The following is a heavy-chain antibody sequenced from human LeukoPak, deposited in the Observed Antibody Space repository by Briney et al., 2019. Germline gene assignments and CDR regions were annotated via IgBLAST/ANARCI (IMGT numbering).Heavy chain of an antibody. CDR1: AGSISNADYY. CDR3: ARASSGNFFDY. D-gene: IGHD3-3*01. CDR2: IYYSGRT. Sequence: SQTLSLTCTVSAGSISNADYYWSWIRQPPGKGLEWIGYIYYSGRTYYNPSHKSRVTISVDTSKNQFSLKMNSVTAADAAVYYCARASSGNFFDYWGQGTLVTVSS. V-gene: IGHV4-30-4*01. J-gene: IGHJ4*02.